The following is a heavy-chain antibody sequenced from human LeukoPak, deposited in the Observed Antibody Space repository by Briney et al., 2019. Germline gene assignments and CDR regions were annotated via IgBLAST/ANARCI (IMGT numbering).Heavy chain of an antibody. V-gene: IGHV4-34*01. CDR3: ARLYSSSWPYYYYYMDV. J-gene: IGHJ6*03. CDR2: INHSGST. Sequence: SETLSLTCAVYGGSFSGYYWSWIRQPPGKGLEWIGEINHSGSTNYNPSLKSRVTISVDTSKNQFSLKLSSVTAADTAVYYCARLYSSSWPYYYYYMDVWGKGTTVTVSS. D-gene: IGHD6-13*01. CDR1: GGSFSGYY.